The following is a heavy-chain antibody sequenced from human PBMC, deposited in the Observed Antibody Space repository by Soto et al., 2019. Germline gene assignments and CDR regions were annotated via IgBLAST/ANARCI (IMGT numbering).Heavy chain of an antibody. CDR3: ARDLSLRGATIYYYYGMDV. Sequence: PGGSLRLSCAGSGFTFSRFAMSWVRQVPGKGLEWVSAISGSGQTTYYADSVKGRFTISRDNAKNSLYLQMNSLRDEDTAVYYCARDLSLRGATIYYYYGMDVWGQGTTVTVSS. J-gene: IGHJ6*02. D-gene: IGHD1-26*01. V-gene: IGHV3-23*01. CDR2: ISGSGQTT. CDR1: GFTFSRFA.